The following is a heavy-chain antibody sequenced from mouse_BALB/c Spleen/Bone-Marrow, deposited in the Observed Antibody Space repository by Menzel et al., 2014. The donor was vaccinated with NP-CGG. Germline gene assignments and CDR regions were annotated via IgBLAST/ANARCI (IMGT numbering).Heavy chain of an antibody. CDR2: INPSTGYT. Sequence: QVQLKQPGAELAKPGASVKMSCKASGYTFTSYWMHWVKQRPGQGLEWIGYINPSTGYTEYNQKFKDKATLTADKSSSTAYMQLSSLTSEDSAVYYCARSGGYDGFSYWGQGTTLTVSS. CDR3: ARSGGYDGFSY. CDR1: GYTFTSYW. J-gene: IGHJ2*01. D-gene: IGHD2-2*01. V-gene: IGHV1-7*01.